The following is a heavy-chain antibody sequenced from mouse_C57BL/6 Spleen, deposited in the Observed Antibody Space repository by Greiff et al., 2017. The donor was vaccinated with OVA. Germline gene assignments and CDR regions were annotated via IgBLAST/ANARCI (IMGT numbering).Heavy chain of an antibody. V-gene: IGHV8-8*01. D-gene: IGHD1-1*01. Sequence: QVTLKVSGPGILQPSQTLSLTCSFSGFSLSTFGMGVGWIRQPSGKGLEWLVHIWWDDDKYYNPALKSRLTISNDTSKNQLYLKIANVDAADTATYYCARITTEGVDYWGQGTTLTVSS. CDR2: IWWDDDK. J-gene: IGHJ2*01. CDR3: ARITTEGVDY. CDR1: GFSLSTFGMG.